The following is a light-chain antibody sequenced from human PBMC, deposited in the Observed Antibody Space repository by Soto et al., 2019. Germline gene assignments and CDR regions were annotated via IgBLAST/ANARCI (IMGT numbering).Light chain of an antibody. V-gene: IGKV1-39*01. CDR2: AAS. J-gene: IGKJ1*01. Sequence: LQMTQSPSSPSASVGDGVNFTCRASQSISTYLNWYQQKPGKAPELLIYAASTLQSGVPSRFSGSGSGTDFTLTISCLQSEDFATYYCQQYYSYPRTFGQGTKVDI. CDR1: QSISTY. CDR3: QQYYSYPRT.